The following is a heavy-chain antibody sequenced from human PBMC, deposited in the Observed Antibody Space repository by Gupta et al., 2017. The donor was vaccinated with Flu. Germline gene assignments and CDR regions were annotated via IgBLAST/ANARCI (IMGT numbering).Heavy chain of an antibody. CDR3: ATERYGMDV. V-gene: IGHV1-8*01. CDR2: MNPNRGNS. Sequence: GYTFTSYDINGLRQATGQGLEWMGWMNPNRGNSGDAQKFQGRVTMTRNTTIRTAYMDVSSLGSEDTGVDYCATERYGMDVWGQGTTVTVSS. D-gene: IGHD1-1*01. J-gene: IGHJ6*02. CDR1: GYTFTSYD.